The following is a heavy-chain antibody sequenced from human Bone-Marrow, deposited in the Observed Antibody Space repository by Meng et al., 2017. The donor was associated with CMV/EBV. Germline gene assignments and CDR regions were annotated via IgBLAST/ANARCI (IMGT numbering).Heavy chain of an antibody. D-gene: IGHD2-2*01. Sequence: GESLKISCAASGFTFSSYAMHWVRQAPGKGLEWVAVISYDGSNKYYADSVKGRFTISRDNSKDTLYLQMNSLRAEDTAVYYCARGPQYQLLNYWGQRTLVTVSS. CDR1: GFTFSSYA. V-gene: IGHV3-30-3*01. CDR2: ISYDGSNK. CDR3: ARGPQYQLLNY. J-gene: IGHJ4*02.